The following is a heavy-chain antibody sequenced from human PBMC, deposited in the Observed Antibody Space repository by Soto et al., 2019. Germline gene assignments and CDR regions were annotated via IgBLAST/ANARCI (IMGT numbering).Heavy chain of an antibody. CDR3: AKLEGPTAYYYAMDV. D-gene: IGHD1-1*01. J-gene: IGHJ6*02. V-gene: IGHV3-23*01. CDR1: GFTFSNFG. Sequence: GGSLRLSCRPSGFTFSNFGMSWVRQAPGKGLEWVSGITGSGGGTFYADSVKGRFTIPRDNSQNTLFLQMNSLRVEDTAMYYCAKLEGPTAYYYAMDVWGQGTTVTVSS. CDR2: ITGSGGGT.